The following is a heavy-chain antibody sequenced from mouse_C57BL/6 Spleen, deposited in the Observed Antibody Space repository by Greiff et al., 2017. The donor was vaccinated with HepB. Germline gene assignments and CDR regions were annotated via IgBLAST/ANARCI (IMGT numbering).Heavy chain of an antibody. V-gene: IGHV1-18*01. CDR3: ARVAAYYYCSRGYYFDY. CDR2: INPNNGGT. J-gene: IGHJ2*01. CDR1: GYTFTDYN. D-gene: IGHD1-1*01. Sequence: VQLQQSGPELVKPGASVKIPCKASGYTFTDYNMDWVKQSHGKSLEWIGDINPNNGGTIYNQKFKGKATLTVDKSSSTAYMELRSLTSEDTADYYCARVAAYYYCSRGYYFDYWGQGTTLTVSS.